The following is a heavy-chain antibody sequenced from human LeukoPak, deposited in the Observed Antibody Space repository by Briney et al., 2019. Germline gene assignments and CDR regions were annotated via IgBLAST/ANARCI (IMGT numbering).Heavy chain of an antibody. CDR2: IYPGDSDT. J-gene: IGHJ4*02. Sequence: GESLKISCKGSGYRFTSYWIGWVRQMPGKGLEWMGIIYPGDSDTSYSPSFQGQDTISADKSISTAYLQWSSLKASDTAMYYCARLGLASTEYGAFDYWGQGTLVTVSS. CDR1: GYRFTSYW. V-gene: IGHV5-51*01. CDR3: ARLGLASTEYGAFDY. D-gene: IGHD3-3*02.